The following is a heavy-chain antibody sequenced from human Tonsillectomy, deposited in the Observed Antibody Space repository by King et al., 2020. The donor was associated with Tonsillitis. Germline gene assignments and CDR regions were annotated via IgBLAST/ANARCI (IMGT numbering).Heavy chain of an antibody. J-gene: IGHJ6*02. D-gene: IGHD5-18*01. V-gene: IGHV1-18*04. CDR2: ISAYNGNT. Sequence: VQLVESGAEVKKPGASVKVSCTASGYTFTSYGISWVRQAPGQGLEWMGWISAYNGNTNYAQKLQGRVTMTTDTSTSTAYMELRSLRSDDTAVYYCARDGRYIVSYYYYYGMDVWGQGTTVTVSS. CDR3: ARDGRYIVSYYYYYGMDV. CDR1: GYTFTSYG.